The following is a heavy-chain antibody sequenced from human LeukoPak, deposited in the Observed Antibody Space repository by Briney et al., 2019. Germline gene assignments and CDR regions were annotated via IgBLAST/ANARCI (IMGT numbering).Heavy chain of an antibody. Sequence: AGGSLRLSCAAPGFTFSSYGMHWVRQAPGKGLEWVAVIWYDGSNKYYADSVKGRFTISRDNSKNTLYLQMNSLRAEDTAVYYCAKDRCSSTSCYELDYWGQGTLVTVSS. CDR1: GFTFSSYG. J-gene: IGHJ4*02. V-gene: IGHV3-33*06. CDR2: IWYDGSNK. D-gene: IGHD2-2*01. CDR3: AKDRCSSTSCYELDY.